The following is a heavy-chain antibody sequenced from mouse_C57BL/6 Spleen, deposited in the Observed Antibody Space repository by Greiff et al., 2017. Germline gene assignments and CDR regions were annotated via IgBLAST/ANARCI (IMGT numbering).Heavy chain of an antibody. V-gene: IGHV1-53*01. CDR1: GYTFTSYW. D-gene: IGHD4-1*01. CDR2: INPSNGGT. J-gene: IGHJ2*01. CDR3: ARSRLTGTPFDY. Sequence: QVQLQQPGTELVKPGASVKLSCKASGYTFTSYWMHWVKQRPGQGLEWIGNINPSNGGTNYNEKFKSKATLTVDKSSSTAYMQLSSLTSEDSAVYCCARSRLTGTPFDYWGQGTTLTVSS.